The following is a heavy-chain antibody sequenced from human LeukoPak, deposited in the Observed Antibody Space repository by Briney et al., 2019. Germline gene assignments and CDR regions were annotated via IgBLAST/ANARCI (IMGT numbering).Heavy chain of an antibody. V-gene: IGHV4-59*12. J-gene: IGHJ5*02. D-gene: IGHD2-15*01. CDR2: IYYSGST. CDR1: GGSISSYY. Sequence: SETLSLTCTVSGGSISSYYWSWIRQPPGQGLEWIGYIYYSGSTNYNPSLKSRVTISVDTSKNQFSLKLSSVTAADTAVYYCARRGLGVVVVAATRGWFDPWGQGTLVTVSS. CDR3: ARRGLGVVVVAATRGWFDP.